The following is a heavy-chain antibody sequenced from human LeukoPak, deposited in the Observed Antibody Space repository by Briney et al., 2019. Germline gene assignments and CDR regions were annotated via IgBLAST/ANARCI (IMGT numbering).Heavy chain of an antibody. CDR2: IYTSGST. D-gene: IGHD6-19*01. J-gene: IGHJ4*02. V-gene: IGHV4-61*02. Sequence: SETLSLTCTVSGGSISSGSCYWSWIRQPAGKGLEWIGRIYTSGSTNYNPSLKSRVTISVDTSKNQFSLKLSSVTAADTAVYYCARADPGIAVADYWGQGTLVTVSS. CDR3: ARADPGIAVADY. CDR1: GGSISSGSCY.